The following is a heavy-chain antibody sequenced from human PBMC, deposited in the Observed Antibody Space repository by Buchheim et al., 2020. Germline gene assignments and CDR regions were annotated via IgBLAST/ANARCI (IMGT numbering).Heavy chain of an antibody. CDR1: GFTFSSYS. D-gene: IGHD3-22*01. V-gene: IGHV3-21*01. CDR2: ISSSSSYI. Sequence: EVQLVESGGGLVKPGGSLRLSCAASGFTFSSYSMNWVRQAPGKGLEWVSSISSSSSYIYYEDSVKGRFTISRDNAKNSLYLQMNSLRAEDTAVYYCARGRLKYYDSSGSNWFDPWGQGTL. J-gene: IGHJ5*02. CDR3: ARGRLKYYDSSGSNWFDP.